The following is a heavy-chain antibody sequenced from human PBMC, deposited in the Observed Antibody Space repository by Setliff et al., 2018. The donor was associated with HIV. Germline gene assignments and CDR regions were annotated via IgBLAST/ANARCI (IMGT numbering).Heavy chain of an antibody. CDR1: GYSTSSGYY. V-gene: IGHV4-38-2*01. D-gene: IGHD4-17*01. Sequence: PSETLSLTCGVSGYSTSSGYYWGWIRQPPGKGLEWIGSIYHNGITYYNPSLKSRVTISVDMSQNQFSLKLSSVTAADTAIYYCARRIYGNNPYFDYWSQGTLVTVSS. J-gene: IGHJ4*02. CDR3: ARRIYGNNPYFDY. CDR2: IYHNGIT.